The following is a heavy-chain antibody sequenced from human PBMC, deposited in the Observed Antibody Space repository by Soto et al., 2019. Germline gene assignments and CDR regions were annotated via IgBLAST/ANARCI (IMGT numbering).Heavy chain of an antibody. J-gene: IGHJ4*02. V-gene: IGHV1-69*08. Sequence: QVQLVQSGAEVKKPGSSVKVSCQASGGTFSSYTISWVRQAPGQGLEWMGRIIPLLGIANYAQKFQGRVTITADKSTSTAYRELSSLRSEDTAVYYCARDPGATYYYGSGALDYWGQGTLVTVSS. CDR3: ARDPGATYYYGSGALDY. CDR2: IIPLLGIA. D-gene: IGHD3-10*01. CDR1: GGTFSSYT.